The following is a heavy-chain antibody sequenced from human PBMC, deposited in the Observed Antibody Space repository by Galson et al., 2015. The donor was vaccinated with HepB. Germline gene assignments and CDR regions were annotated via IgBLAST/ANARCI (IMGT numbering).Heavy chain of an antibody. Sequence: SLRLSCAASGFTFNNYAMTWVRQAPGKGLEWVSAISGSGSSTYYTDSVKGRFTISRVNSRNTLYLQMSSLRADDTAVYYCAKESAIVVIPATIGIDSWGQGALVTVSS. J-gene: IGHJ4*02. CDR3: AKESAIVVIPATIGIDS. D-gene: IGHD2-2*02. CDR1: GFTFNNYA. CDR2: ISGSGSST. V-gene: IGHV3-23*01.